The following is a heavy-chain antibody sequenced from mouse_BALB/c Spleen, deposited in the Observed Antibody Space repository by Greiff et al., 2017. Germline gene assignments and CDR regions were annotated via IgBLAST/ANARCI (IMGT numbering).Heavy chain of an antibody. J-gene: IGHJ1*01. V-gene: IGHV1S132*01. D-gene: IGHD2-1*01. Sequence: QVQLQQSGAELVKPGASVKLSCKTSGYTFTSYWIQWVKQRPGQGLGWIGEIFPGTGTTYYNEKFKGKATLTIDTSSSTANMQLSSLTSEDSAVYFCAISGGNYPNWYFDVWGAGTTVTVSS. CDR3: AISGGNYPNWYFDV. CDR2: IFPGTGTT. CDR1: GYTFTSYW.